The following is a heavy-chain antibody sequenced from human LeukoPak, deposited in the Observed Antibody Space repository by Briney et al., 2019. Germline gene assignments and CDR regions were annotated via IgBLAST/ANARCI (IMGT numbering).Heavy chain of an antibody. CDR2: ISLDSGDI. Sequence: GGSLRLSCAASGFTFSNYWMSWVRQAPGKGLEWVSGISLDSGDIGYADSVKGRFTISRDNAKNSLYLQMNSLRAEDTALYYCAKDALQWGYYYYGMDVWGQGTTVTVSS. D-gene: IGHD2-8*01. V-gene: IGHV3-9*01. J-gene: IGHJ6*02. CDR3: AKDALQWGYYYYGMDV. CDR1: GFTFSNYW.